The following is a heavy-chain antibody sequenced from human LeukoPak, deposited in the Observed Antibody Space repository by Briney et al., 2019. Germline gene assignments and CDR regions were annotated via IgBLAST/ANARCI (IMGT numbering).Heavy chain of an antibody. CDR2: IRPDGGEQ. V-gene: IGHV3-7*03. Sequence: GGSLRLSCVASGLSFSNYWMNWVRQAPGKGLEWVANIRPDGGEQFYVDFVKGRFTISRDNADNSLYLQLTSLRPEDTAVYYCAREHKTFDYWGQGILVTVSS. CDR3: AREHKTFDY. CDR1: GLSFSNYW. J-gene: IGHJ4*02.